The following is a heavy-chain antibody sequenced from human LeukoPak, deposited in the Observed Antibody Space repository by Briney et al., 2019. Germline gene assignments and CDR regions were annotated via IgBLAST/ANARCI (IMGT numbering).Heavy chain of an antibody. J-gene: IGHJ4*02. Sequence: ASVKVSCKASGYTFTSYDINWVRQAPGQGLEWMGWINPNSGGTNYAQKFQGWVTMTRDTSISTAYMELSRLRSDDTAVYYCARSSSGFDYWGQGTLVTVSS. CDR3: ARSSSGFDY. CDR1: GYTFTSYD. V-gene: IGHV1-2*04. CDR2: INPNSGGT. D-gene: IGHD3-3*01.